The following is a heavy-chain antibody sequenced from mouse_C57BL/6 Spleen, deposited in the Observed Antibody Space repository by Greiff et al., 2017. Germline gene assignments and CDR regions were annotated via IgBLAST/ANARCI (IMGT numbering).Heavy chain of an antibody. CDR2: IYPGSGST. D-gene: IGHD1-1*01. Sequence: QVHVKQPGAELVKPGASVKMSCKASGYTFTSYWITWVKQRPGQGLEWIGDIYPGSGSTNYNEKFKSKATLTVDTSSSTAYMQLSSLTSEDSAVYYCARFTTHYYAMDYWGQGTSVTVSS. J-gene: IGHJ4*01. CDR3: ARFTTHYYAMDY. CDR1: GYTFTSYW. V-gene: IGHV1-55*01.